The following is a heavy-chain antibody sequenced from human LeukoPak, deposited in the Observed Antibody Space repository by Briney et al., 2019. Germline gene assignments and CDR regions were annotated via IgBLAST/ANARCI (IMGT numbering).Heavy chain of an antibody. V-gene: IGHV4-59*01. CDR3: ARSHGSGSYYNLNDY. J-gene: IGHJ4*02. D-gene: IGHD3-10*01. CDR2: IYYSGST. Sequence: PSETLSLTCTVSGGSISSYYWSWFRQPPGKGLEWIGYIYYSGSTNYNPSLKSRVTISVDMSKNQLSLKLRSVTAADTAVYYCARSHGSGSYYNLNDYWGQGTLVTVSS. CDR1: GGSISSYY.